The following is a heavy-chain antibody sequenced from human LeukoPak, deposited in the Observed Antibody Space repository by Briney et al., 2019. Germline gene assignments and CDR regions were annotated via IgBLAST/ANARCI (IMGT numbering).Heavy chain of an antibody. D-gene: IGHD3-10*01. J-gene: IGHJ4*02. CDR1: GFTFSSYW. Sequence: GGSLRLSCAASGFTFSSYWMSWVRQAPGKGLEWVANIKQDGSEKYYVDSVKGRSTISRDNAKNSLYLQMNSLRAEDTAVYYCARDIPSGGSGSPHSLAFDYWGQGILVTVSS. V-gene: IGHV3-7*01. CDR2: IKQDGSEK. CDR3: ARDIPSGGSGSPHSLAFDY.